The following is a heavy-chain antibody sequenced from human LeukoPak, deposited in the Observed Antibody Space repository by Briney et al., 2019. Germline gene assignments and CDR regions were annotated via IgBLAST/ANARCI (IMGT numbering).Heavy chain of an antibody. CDR3: AKDFHCDYVS. CDR1: GFTFSSYG. CDR2: IWYDGSNK. Sequence: GRSLRLSCAASGFTFSSYGMHWVRQAPGKGLEWVAVIWYDGSNKYYADSVKGRFTISRDNSKNTLYLQMNSLRAEDTAVYYCAKDFHCDYVSWGQGTLVTVSS. D-gene: IGHD3-16*01. J-gene: IGHJ5*02. V-gene: IGHV3-33*06.